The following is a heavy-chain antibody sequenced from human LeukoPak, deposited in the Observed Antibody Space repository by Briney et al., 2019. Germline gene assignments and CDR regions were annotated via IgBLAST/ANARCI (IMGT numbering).Heavy chain of an antibody. V-gene: IGHV4-59*01. D-gene: IGHD6-19*01. J-gene: IGHJ4*02. Sequence: SETLSLTCTVSGGSISSNYWSWIRQPPGKGLEWIGYISYSGSTNYNPSLKSRVTISVDTSKNQFSLKLSSVTAADTAVYYCASAKGYSSGWHFDYWGQGTLVTVSS. CDR1: GGSISSNY. CDR2: ISYSGST. CDR3: ASAKGYSSGWHFDY.